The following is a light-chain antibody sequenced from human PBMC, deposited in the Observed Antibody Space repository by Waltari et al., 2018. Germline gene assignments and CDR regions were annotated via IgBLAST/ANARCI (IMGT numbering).Light chain of an antibody. CDR1: SSDVGGYNY. V-gene: IGLV2-14*01. Sequence: QSALTQPASVSGSPGQSITISCTGTSSDVGGYNYVSWYQQHPGTAPKLMIYEVTNRPSGVSNRFSGSKSGNTASLTISGLQAEDEADYYCSSYTSSSTLVFGRGTKLTVL. CDR3: SSYTSSSTLV. CDR2: EVT. J-gene: IGLJ3*02.